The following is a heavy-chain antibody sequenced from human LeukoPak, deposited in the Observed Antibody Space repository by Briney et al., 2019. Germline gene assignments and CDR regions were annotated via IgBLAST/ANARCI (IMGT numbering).Heavy chain of an antibody. CDR1: GGSISSYY. CDR2: IYYSGST. Sequence: SETLSLTCTVSGGSISSYYWSWIRQPPGKGLEWNGYIYYSGSTNYNPSLKSRVAISVDTSKNQFSLKLSSVTAADTAVYYCARVAYDYGDYFGVPRGWFDPWCQGTLVTVSS. CDR3: ARVAYDYGDYFGVPRGWFDP. J-gene: IGHJ5*02. D-gene: IGHD4-17*01. V-gene: IGHV4-59*01.